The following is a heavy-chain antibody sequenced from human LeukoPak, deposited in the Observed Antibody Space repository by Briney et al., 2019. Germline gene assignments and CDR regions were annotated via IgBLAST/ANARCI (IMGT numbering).Heavy chain of an antibody. CDR3: ARVSIAAAGSDY. Sequence: GGSLRLSCAASGFTFSRYWMTWVRQAPGKGLEWVANIKQDGSEKYYVDSVKGRFTISRDNAKSSLYLQMNSLRAEDTAVYYCARVSIAAAGSDYWGQGTLVTVSS. CDR2: IKQDGSEK. J-gene: IGHJ4*02. CDR1: GFTFSRYW. D-gene: IGHD6-13*01. V-gene: IGHV3-7*01.